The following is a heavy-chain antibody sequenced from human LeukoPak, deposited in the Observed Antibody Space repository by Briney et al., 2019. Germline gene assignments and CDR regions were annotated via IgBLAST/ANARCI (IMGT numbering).Heavy chain of an antibody. CDR1: GGSISSYY. CDR3: ARDISWLGFDY. V-gene: IGHV4-59*01. CDR2: IYYSGST. J-gene: IGHJ4*02. D-gene: IGHD6-19*01. Sequence: SETPSLTCTVSGGSISSYYWSWIRQPPGKGLEWIGYIYYSGSTNYNPSLKSRVTISVDTSKNQFSLKLSSVTAADTAVYYCARDISWLGFDYWGQGILVTVSS.